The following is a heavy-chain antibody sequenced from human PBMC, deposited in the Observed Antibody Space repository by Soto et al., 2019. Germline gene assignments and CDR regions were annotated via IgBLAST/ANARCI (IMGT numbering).Heavy chain of an antibody. CDR3: ASILNRAPTN. CDR1: GFSVSSNH. J-gene: IGHJ4*02. V-gene: IGHV3-53*01. CDR2: IYSGGTT. Sequence: PGGSLRLSCAASGFSVSSNHMNWVRQAPGKGLEWVSLIYSGGTTYYADSVKGRFIISRDNSKNTLYLQMNSLRAEDTAVYYCASILNRAPTNWGQGTLVTVSS.